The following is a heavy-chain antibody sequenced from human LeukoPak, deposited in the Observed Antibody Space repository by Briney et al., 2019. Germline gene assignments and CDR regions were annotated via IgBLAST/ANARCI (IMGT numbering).Heavy chain of an antibody. J-gene: IGHJ4*02. CDR3: AKDLYSSGFDY. D-gene: IGHD6-19*01. CDR1: GFTFSSYG. V-gene: IGHV3-30*18. Sequence: GGSLRLSCAASGFTFSSYGMHWVRQAPGKGLEWVAVISYDGSNKYYADSVKGRFTISRDNSKNTLYLQMSSLRAEDTAVYYCAKDLYSSGFDYWGQGTLVTVSS. CDR2: ISYDGSNK.